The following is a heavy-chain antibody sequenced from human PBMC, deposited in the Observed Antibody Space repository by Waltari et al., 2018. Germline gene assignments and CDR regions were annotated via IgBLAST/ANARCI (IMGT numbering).Heavy chain of an antibody. V-gene: IGHV3-23*01. J-gene: IGHJ4*02. CDR3: AKDSVAARPYYFDY. D-gene: IGHD6-19*01. CDR2: ISGSGGST. Sequence: LQLQESGPGLVKPSETLSLTCTVSGGSISSSSYYWGWIRQPPGKGLEWVSAISGSGGSTYYADSVKGRFTISRDNSKNTLYLQMNSLRAEDTAVYYCAKDSVAARPYYFDYWGQGTLVTVSS. CDR1: GGSISSSSYY.